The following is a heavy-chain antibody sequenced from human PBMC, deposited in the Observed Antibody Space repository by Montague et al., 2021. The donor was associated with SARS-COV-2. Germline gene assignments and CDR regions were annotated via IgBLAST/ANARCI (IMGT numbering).Heavy chain of an antibody. CDR2: ISDSGST. Sequence: SETLSLTCTVSGVSISSFYWSWFRQPPGKGLEWIGYISDSGSTHYNPSLTSRVTMSVNTSKNQFSLKVNSVTAADTAVYYCARHYSATLPAVYWGQGTLVTVSS. CDR3: ARHYSATLPAVY. D-gene: IGHD2-15*01. J-gene: IGHJ4*02. V-gene: IGHV4-59*08. CDR1: GVSISSFY.